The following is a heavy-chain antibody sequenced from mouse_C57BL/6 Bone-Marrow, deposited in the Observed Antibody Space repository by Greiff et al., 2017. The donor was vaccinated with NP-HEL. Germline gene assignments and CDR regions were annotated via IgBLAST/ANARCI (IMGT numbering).Heavy chain of an antibody. Sequence: QVQLQQPGAELVRPGTSVKLSCKASGYTFTSYWMHWVKQRPGQGLEWIGVIDPSDSYTNYNQKFKGKATLTVDTSSSTAYMQLSSLTSEGSAVYYCARSSLYWYFDVWGTGTTVTVSS. V-gene: IGHV1-59*01. CDR1: GYTFTSYW. CDR2: IDPSDSYT. CDR3: ARSSLYWYFDV. D-gene: IGHD1-1*01. J-gene: IGHJ1*03.